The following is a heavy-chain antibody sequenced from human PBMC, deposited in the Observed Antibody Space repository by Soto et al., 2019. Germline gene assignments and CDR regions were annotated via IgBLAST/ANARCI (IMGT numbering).Heavy chain of an antibody. CDR3: VRIRYQLPSSVLWLDP. CDR1: GGFLSESY. D-gene: IGHD3-16*01. V-gene: IGHV4-34*01. J-gene: IGHJ5*02. Sequence: SETLSLTCAVYGGFLSESYWTWIRQPPGKGLEWIGEINHVRGTNYNPSLKSRVTMSVDTSQNQFSLRLTSVTAADTAMYFCVRIRYQLPSSVLWLDPWGQGTPVTVSS. CDR2: INHVRGT.